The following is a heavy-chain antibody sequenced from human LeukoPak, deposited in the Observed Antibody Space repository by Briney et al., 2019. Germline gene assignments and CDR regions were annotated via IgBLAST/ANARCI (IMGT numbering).Heavy chain of an antibody. CDR1: GYDFTFYW. CDR2: IYPGDSDT. V-gene: IGHV5-51*01. CDR3: ASPAVAGHGSLDY. D-gene: IGHD6-19*01. Sequence: GESLKISCKGSGYDFTFYWVAWVRQMPGKGLEWMGIIYPGDSDTRYSPSFQGQVTISADKSISTAYLQWSSLKASDTAMYYCASPAVAGHGSLDYWGQGTLVTVSS. J-gene: IGHJ4*02.